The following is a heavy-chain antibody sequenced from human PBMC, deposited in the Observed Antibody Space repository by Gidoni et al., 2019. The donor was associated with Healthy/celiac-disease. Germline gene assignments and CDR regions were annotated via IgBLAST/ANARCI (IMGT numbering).Heavy chain of an antibody. V-gene: IGHV3-30-3*01. D-gene: IGHD2-2*01. Sequence: EASGVPSSSYAMHWVRQAPGKGLEWVAVISSDGSNKYYADSVKGRFTISRDNSKNTLYLQMNSLRAEDTAVYYCARDGPVVPAAMAFDYWGQGTLVTVSS. CDR1: GVPSSSYA. CDR2: ISSDGSNK. CDR3: ARDGPVVPAAMAFDY. J-gene: IGHJ4*02.